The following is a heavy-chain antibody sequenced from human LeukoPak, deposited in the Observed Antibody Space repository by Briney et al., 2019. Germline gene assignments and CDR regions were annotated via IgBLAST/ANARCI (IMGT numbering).Heavy chain of an antibody. J-gene: IGHJ4*02. CDR1: GFTFDDYT. D-gene: IGHD3-22*01. CDR3: AKDLLYYYDSSGLDY. V-gene: IGHV3-43*01. Sequence: GGSLRLSCAASGFTFDDYTMHWVRQAPGKGLEWVSLISWDGGSTYYADSVKGRFTISRDNSKNSLYLQMNSLRTEDTALYYCAKDLLYYYDSSGLDYWGQGTLVTVSS. CDR2: ISWDGGST.